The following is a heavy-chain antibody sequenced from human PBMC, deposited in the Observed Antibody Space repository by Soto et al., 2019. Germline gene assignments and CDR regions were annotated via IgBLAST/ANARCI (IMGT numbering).Heavy chain of an antibody. CDR2: IIPILGIA. Sequence: ASVKVSCKASGGTFSSYTISWVRQAPGQGLEWMGRIIPILGIANYAQKFQGRVTITADKSTSTAYMELSSLRSEDTAVYYCARIYSSSSDSYTWFGPWGQGTLVTVSS. V-gene: IGHV1-69*02. D-gene: IGHD6-6*01. CDR1: GGTFSSYT. CDR3: ARIYSSSSDSYTWFGP. J-gene: IGHJ5*02.